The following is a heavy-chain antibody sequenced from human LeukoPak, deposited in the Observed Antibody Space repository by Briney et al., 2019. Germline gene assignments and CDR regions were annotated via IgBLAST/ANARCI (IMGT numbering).Heavy chain of an antibody. Sequence: GGSLRLSCAVSGLTVSNNYMSRVRQAPGKGLEWVSVIYSGGTTYYADSVKGRFTISRDNSKNTLYLHMNSLRAEDTAVYYCARDRAPPTSWYFDYWGQGTLVTVSS. V-gene: IGHV3-66*01. CDR1: GLTVSNNY. D-gene: IGHD2-2*01. J-gene: IGHJ4*02. CDR3: ARDRAPPTSWYFDY. CDR2: IYSGGTT.